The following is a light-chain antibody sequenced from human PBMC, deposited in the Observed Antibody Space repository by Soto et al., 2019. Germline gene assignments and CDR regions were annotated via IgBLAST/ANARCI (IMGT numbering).Light chain of an antibody. Sequence: DIQMTQSPSSLSASVGDRVTITCRASQSISSYLNWYQQKPGKAPKLLIYAASSLQSGVPSRFSGSGSGTDFTLTISSLQPEDFATYYCQQIYNTPQTFGQGTKVEIK. V-gene: IGKV1-39*01. CDR2: AAS. CDR1: QSISSY. CDR3: QQIYNTPQT. J-gene: IGKJ1*01.